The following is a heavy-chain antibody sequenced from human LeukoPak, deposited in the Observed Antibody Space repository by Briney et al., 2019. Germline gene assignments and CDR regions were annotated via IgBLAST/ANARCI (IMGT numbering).Heavy chain of an antibody. D-gene: IGHD2-2*01. CDR2: IYYSGST. Sequence: SETLSLTCTVSGGSISSSSYYWGWIRQPPGKGLEWIGSIYYSGSTYYNPSLKSRVTISVDTSKNQFSLKLSSVTAADTAVYYCARHLVPGWFDPWGQGTLVTVSS. V-gene: IGHV4-39*01. J-gene: IGHJ5*02. CDR1: GGSISSSSYY. CDR3: ARHLVPGWFDP.